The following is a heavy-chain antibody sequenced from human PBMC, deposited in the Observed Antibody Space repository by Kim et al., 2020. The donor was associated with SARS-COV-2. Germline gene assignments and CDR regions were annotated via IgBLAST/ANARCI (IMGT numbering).Heavy chain of an antibody. CDR1: GDSISDKE. Sequence: SETLSLTCSVSGDSISDKEWSWIRQPAGKGLEWIGRITKIGGTAYNPSLQSRVTMSVDMSKTQFFLRLSFVTAADTAVYYCVKQAFDVPAVWGQGILVTV. V-gene: IGHV4-4*07. CDR3: VKQAFDVPAV. J-gene: IGHJ4*02. CDR2: ITKIGGT.